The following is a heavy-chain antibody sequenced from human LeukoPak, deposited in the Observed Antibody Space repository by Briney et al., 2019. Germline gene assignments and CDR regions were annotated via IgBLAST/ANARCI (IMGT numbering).Heavy chain of an antibody. CDR3: ARVTTAAWSDP. V-gene: IGHV4-31*03. CDR1: GGSISSGGYY. D-gene: IGHD4-11*01. CDR2: IHKSGST. J-gene: IGHJ5*02. Sequence: SQTQSLTCTVSGGSISSGGYYWSWIRQHPGQGLEWIGYIHKSGSTYYNPSLESRVTISVDTSKNQFSLKLRSVTAADTAMYYCARVTTAAWSDPWGHGTPVTVSS.